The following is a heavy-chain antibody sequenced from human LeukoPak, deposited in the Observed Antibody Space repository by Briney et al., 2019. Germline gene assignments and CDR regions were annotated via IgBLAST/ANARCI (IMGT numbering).Heavy chain of an antibody. V-gene: IGHV3-21*01. J-gene: IGHJ4*02. Sequence: PGGSLRLSCAASGFTFSSYAMSWVRQAPGKGLEWVSSISSSSSYIYYADSVKGRFTISRDNAKNSLYLQMNSLRAEDTAVYYCARSLLTTVIHFDYWGQGTLVTVSS. CDR1: GFTFSSYA. CDR3: ARSLLTTVIHFDY. D-gene: IGHD4-11*01. CDR2: ISSSSSYI.